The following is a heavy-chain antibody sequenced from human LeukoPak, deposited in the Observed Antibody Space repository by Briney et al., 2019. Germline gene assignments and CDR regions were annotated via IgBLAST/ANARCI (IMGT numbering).Heavy chain of an antibody. CDR2: ISGSAGST. CDR1: GFTFSSYP. Sequence: PGGSLRLSCAASGFTFSSYPMSWVRQAPGKGLEWVSAISGSAGSTYHADSVKGRFTISRDNSKNTLYLQMNSLRAEDTAVYYCASGSGSYRTPYYYMDVWGTGTTVTVSS. J-gene: IGHJ6*03. V-gene: IGHV3-23*01. CDR3: ASGSGSYRTPYYYMDV. D-gene: IGHD3-10*01.